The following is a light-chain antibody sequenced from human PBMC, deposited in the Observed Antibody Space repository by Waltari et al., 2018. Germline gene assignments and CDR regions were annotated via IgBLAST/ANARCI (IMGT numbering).Light chain of an antibody. Sequence: SYVVTQSPSVSVAPGETAGITCGGDTLGSKMVNLCQQRPGQAPVLVISYDSDGPSGIPERFSGSNSGNTATLTISWVEAEDEADYYCLVWHSTIDHQGVFGGGTKLTVL. V-gene: IGLV3-21*04. CDR2: YDS. CDR1: TLGSKM. J-gene: IGLJ2*01. CDR3: LVWHSTIDHQGV.